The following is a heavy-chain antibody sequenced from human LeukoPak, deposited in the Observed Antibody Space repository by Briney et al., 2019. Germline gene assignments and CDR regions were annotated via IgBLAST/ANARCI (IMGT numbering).Heavy chain of an antibody. CDR3: AKDPQYVLLWFGELSQRGFDY. V-gene: IGHV3-23*01. CDR2: ISGSGGST. CDR1: GFTFSSYA. Sequence: PGGSLRLSCAASGFTFSSYAMSWVRQAPGKGLEWVSAISGSGGSTYYADSVKGRFTISRDNSKNTLYLQMNSLRAEDTAVYYCAKDPQYVLLWFGELSQRGFDYWGQGTLVTVSS. D-gene: IGHD3-10*01. J-gene: IGHJ4*02.